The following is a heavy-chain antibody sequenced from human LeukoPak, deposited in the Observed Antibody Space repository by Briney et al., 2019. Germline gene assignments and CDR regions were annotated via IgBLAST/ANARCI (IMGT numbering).Heavy chain of an antibody. V-gene: IGHV3-23*01. D-gene: IGHD3-22*01. J-gene: IGHJ3*02. CDR3: AKDQSYCYDTREAFDI. CDR2: ISGSGGST. Sequence: GGSLRLSCAASGFTFSSYAMSWVRQAPGKGLEWVSAISGSGGSTYYADSVKGRFTISRDNSKNTLYLQMNSLRAEDTAVYYCAKDQSYCYDTREAFDIWGQGTMVTVSS. CDR1: GFTFSSYA.